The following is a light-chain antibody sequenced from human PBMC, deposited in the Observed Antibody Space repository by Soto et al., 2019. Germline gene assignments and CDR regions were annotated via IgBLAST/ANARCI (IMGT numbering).Light chain of an antibody. CDR3: CSYAGSSTPSYV. J-gene: IGLJ1*01. CDR2: EGS. V-gene: IGLV2-23*01. Sequence: QSALTQPASVSGSPGQSXXIXCTGTSSDVGSYNLVSWYQQHPGKAPKLMIYEGSKRPSGVSNRFSGSKSGNTASLTISGLQAEDEADYYCCSYAGSSTPSYVFGTGTKLTVL. CDR1: SSDVGSYNL.